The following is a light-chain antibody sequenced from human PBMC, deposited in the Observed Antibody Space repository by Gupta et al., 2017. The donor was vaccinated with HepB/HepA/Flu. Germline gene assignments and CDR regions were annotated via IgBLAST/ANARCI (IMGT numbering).Light chain of an antibody. Sequence: EILLTQSPATLSLSPGERATLSCRASQSVSSYLAWYQQKPGQAPRLLIYDASNSATGSPARFSGSGSGTDFTLTISSLEPEDVAVYYCQQQSNWPPITFGQGTRLEIK. J-gene: IGKJ5*01. V-gene: IGKV3-11*01. CDR1: QSVSSY. CDR2: DAS. CDR3: QQQSNWPPIT.